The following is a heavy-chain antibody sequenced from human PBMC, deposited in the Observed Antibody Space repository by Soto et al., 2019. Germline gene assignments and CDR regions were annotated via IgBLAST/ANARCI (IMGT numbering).Heavy chain of an antibody. D-gene: IGHD3-9*01. Sequence: QVQLVESGGGVVQPGRSLRLSCAASGFTFSSYGMHWVRQAPGKGLEWVAVISYDGSNKYYADSVKGRFTISRDNSKNALYLQMNSLGAEDTAVYYCAKITLSGEGWLRYYCYGMDVWGLGTTVTVSS. CDR2: ISYDGSNK. CDR1: GFTFSSYG. J-gene: IGHJ6*02. V-gene: IGHV3-30*18. CDR3: AKITLSGEGWLRYYCYGMDV.